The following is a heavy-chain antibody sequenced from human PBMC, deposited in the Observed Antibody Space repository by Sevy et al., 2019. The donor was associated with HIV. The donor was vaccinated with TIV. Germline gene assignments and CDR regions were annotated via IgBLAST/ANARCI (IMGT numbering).Heavy chain of an antibody. CDR2: ISHDGINE. D-gene: IGHD1-26*01. CDR3: ENAYSGSYSHSYLYALDV. CDR1: GFSFSYYG. J-gene: IGHJ6*02. Sequence: GESLKISCIGSGFSFSYYGIHWVRQAPGKGLDWVALISHDGINEYYADSVKGRFTISRDNSKNTVYLEMNSLRNEDTAIYFCENAYSGSYSHSYLYALDVWGQGTTVTVSS. V-gene: IGHV3-30*18.